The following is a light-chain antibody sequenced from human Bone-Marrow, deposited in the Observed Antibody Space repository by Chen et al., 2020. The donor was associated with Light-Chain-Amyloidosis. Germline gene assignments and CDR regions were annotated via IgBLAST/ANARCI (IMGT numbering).Light chain of an antibody. CDR1: RSNIGAGYD. J-gene: IGLJ2*01. V-gene: IGLV1-40*01. CDR3: QSYDTSLSGSV. CDR2: GNS. Sequence: QSVLTQPPSVSGAPGPRVTLSCTGRRSNIGAGYDVHWSRQLPGTAPKLLISGNSNRPSGVPDRFSGSRSGTSASLAISGLQAEDEADYYCQSYDTSLSGSVFGGGTKLTVL.